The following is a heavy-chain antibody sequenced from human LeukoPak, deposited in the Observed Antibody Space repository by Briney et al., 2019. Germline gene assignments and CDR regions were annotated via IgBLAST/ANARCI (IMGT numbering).Heavy chain of an antibody. D-gene: IGHD3-22*01. V-gene: IGHV3-66*04. CDR1: GLTVSNNY. J-gene: IGHJ4*02. Sequence: GGSLRLSCAASGLTVSNNYMSWVRQAPGKGLEWVSVIYTGGDTYYADSVRGRFTISRDNSKNTLYLQMNSLRAEDTAVYYCARPINYSDGSGYYYIWLYFDYWGQGTLVTVSS. CDR3: ARPINYSDGSGYYYIWLYFDY. CDR2: IYTGGDT.